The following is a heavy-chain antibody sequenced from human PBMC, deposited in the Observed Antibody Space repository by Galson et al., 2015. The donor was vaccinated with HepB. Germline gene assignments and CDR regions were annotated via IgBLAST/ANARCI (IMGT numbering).Heavy chain of an antibody. J-gene: IGHJ4*02. D-gene: IGHD1-26*01. V-gene: IGHV3-11*01. CDR3: ARGGSDSSYYWVG. CDR2: IRGSGSAV. Sequence: SLRLSCAASRFTFSDLYMPWLRQAPGKGLEWISHIRGSGSAVYYADSVKGRFAISRVNGKKTLFLQLDSLRAEDTAVYYCARGGSDSSYYWVGWGQGILVTVSS. CDR1: RFTFSDLY.